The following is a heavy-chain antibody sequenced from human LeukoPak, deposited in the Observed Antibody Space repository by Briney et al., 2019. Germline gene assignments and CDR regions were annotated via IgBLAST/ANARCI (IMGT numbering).Heavy chain of an antibody. D-gene: IGHD6-13*01. CDR2: MNPNSGNT. Sequence: ASVKVSCKASGYTFTSYDINWVRQATGQGLEWMGWMNPNSGNTGYAQKFQGRVTMTRNTSISTAYMELSSLRSEDTAVYYCARGGDSSSWYSYNWFDPWGQGTLVTVSS. V-gene: IGHV1-8*01. CDR1: GYTFTSYD. J-gene: IGHJ5*02. CDR3: ARGGDSSSWYSYNWFDP.